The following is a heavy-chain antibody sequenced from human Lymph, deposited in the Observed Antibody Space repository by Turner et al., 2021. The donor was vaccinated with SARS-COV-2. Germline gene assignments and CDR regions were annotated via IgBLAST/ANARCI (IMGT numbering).Heavy chain of an antibody. CDR3: AKGVRGAMIVVVIPYFDY. J-gene: IGHJ4*02. CDR1: GFTFSSYA. Sequence: EVQLLESGGGLVQPGGSLRLSCAASGFTFSSYAMSWVRQAPGKGLEWVSASSGSGGDTYYADSVKGRVTISRDNSKNTLYLQMNSLRAEDTAVYYCAKGVRGAMIVVVIPYFDYWGQGTLVTVSS. D-gene: IGHD3-22*01. V-gene: IGHV3-23*01. CDR2: SSGSGGDT.